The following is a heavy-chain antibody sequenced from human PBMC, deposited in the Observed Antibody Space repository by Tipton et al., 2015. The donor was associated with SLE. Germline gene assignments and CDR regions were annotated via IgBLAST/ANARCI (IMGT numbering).Heavy chain of an antibody. CDR3: ARLRGT. CDR2: IYYSGST. Sequence: TLSLTCTVSGGSISSYYWSWIRQPPGKGLEWIGYIYYSGSTYYNPSLKSRVTISVDTSKNQFSPKLSSVTAADTAVYYCARLRGTWGQGTLVTVSS. CDR1: GGSISSYY. V-gene: IGHV4-59*08. J-gene: IGHJ5*02. D-gene: IGHD3-10*01.